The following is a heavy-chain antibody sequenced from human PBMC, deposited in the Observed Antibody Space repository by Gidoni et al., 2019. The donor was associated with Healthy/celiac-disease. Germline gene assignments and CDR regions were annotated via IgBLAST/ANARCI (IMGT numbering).Heavy chain of an antibody. CDR2: IYYSGST. J-gene: IGHJ4*02. CDR3: ASSIDSSGYYYIFFDY. CDR1: GGSISSSSYY. V-gene: IGHV4-39*01. Sequence: QLQLQESGPGLVKPSETLSLTCTVSGGSISSSSYYWGWIRQPPGKGLEWIGSIYYSGSTYYNPSLKSRVTISVDTSKNQFSLKLSSVTAADTAVYYCASSIDSSGYYYIFFDYWGQGTLVTVSS. D-gene: IGHD3-22*01.